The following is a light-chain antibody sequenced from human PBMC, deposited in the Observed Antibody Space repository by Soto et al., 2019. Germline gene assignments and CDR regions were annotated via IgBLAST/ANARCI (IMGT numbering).Light chain of an antibody. CDR3: QQYNSYPYT. J-gene: IGKJ2*01. Sequence: DIQMTQPPSTLSASVGDRVSITCRASQSISSWLAWYQQKPGKAPNLLIYKASTLQSGVPSRFSGSGSGTEFTLTISSLQPDDFATYYCQQYNSYPYTFGQGTKVDI. CDR2: KAS. CDR1: QSISSW. V-gene: IGKV1-5*03.